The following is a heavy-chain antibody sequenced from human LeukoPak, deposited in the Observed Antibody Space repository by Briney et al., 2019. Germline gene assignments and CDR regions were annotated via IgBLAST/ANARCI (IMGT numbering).Heavy chain of an antibody. CDR1: GGSISSYY. CDR3: ARVKSGIAAAVDY. J-gene: IGHJ4*02. Sequence: SSETLSLTRTVSGGSISSYYWSWIRQPPGKGLEWIGYIYYSGSTNYNPSLKSRVTISVDTSKNQFSLKLSSVTAADTAVYYCARVKSGIAAAVDYWGQGTLVTVSS. D-gene: IGHD6-13*01. CDR2: IYYSGST. V-gene: IGHV4-59*01.